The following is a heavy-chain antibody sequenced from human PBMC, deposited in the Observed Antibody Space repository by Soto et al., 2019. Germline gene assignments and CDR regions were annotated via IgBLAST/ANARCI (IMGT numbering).Heavy chain of an antibody. CDR2: IRNAPYGGTT. D-gene: IGHD2-2*03. CDR3: RRGGFGYYGP. CDR1: GFRFSEHA. V-gene: IGHV3-49*04. J-gene: IGHJ4*02. Sequence: GGSLRLSCNFSGFRFSEHAMTWVRQAPGKGLEWVGFIRNAPYGGTTDYAASVRGRFTISRDDSASIAYLQINSMKTEESGVYYCRRGGFGYYGPRGPGTLVTVSS.